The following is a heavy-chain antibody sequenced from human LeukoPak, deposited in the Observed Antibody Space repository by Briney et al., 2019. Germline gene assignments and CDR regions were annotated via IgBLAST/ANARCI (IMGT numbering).Heavy chain of an antibody. J-gene: IGHJ4*02. Sequence: GGSLRLSCAASGFTFSIYEMNWVRQAPGKGLEWVSYISSSGTTIYYADSVKGRFTISRDNAKNSLYLQMNSLRAEDTAVFYCARETDSTLFDYWGQGTLVTVSS. D-gene: IGHD2-2*01. CDR3: ARETDSTLFDY. V-gene: IGHV3-48*03. CDR2: ISSSGTTI. CDR1: GFTFSIYE.